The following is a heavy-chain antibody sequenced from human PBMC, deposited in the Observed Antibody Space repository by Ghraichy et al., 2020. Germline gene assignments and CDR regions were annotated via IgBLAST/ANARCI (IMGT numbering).Heavy chain of an antibody. V-gene: IGHV1-18*01. D-gene: IGHD6-19*01. CDR3: ARTLIPVYSSGWSDY. CDR1: GYTFTSYG. J-gene: IGHJ4*02. CDR2: ISAYNGNT. Sequence: ASVKVSCKASGYTFTSYGISWVRQAPGQGLEWMGWISAYNGNTNYAQKLQGRVTMTTDTSTSTAYMELRSLRSDDTAVYYCARTLIPVYSSGWSDYWGQGTLVTVSS.